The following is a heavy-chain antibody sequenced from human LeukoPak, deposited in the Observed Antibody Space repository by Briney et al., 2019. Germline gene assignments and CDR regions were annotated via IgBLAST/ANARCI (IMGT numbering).Heavy chain of an antibody. D-gene: IGHD6-6*01. CDR1: GYSISSGYY. V-gene: IGHV4-38-2*02. J-gene: IGHJ4*02. Sequence: SETLSLTCTVSGYSISSGYYWGWIRQPPGKGLEWIGSIYHSGRTFYNPSLKSRVTISVDTSKNQFSLKLSSVTAADTAVYYCAREGYSSSSGSDYWGQGTLVTVSS. CDR3: AREGYSSSSGSDY. CDR2: IYHSGRT.